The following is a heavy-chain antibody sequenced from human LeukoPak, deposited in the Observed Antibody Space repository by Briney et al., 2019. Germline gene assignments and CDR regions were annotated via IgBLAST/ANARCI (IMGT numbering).Heavy chain of an antibody. V-gene: IGHV3-30*04. CDR1: GFTFSSYA. J-gene: IGHJ6*02. CDR3: ASLDSIAAADQEYYYYYGMDA. Sequence: GGSLRLSCAASGFTFSSYAMHWVRQAPGKGLEWVAVISYDGSNKYYADSVKGRFTISRDNSKNTLYLQMNSLRAEDTAVYYCASLDSIAAADQEYYYYYGMDAWGQGTTVTVSS. CDR2: ISYDGSNK. D-gene: IGHD6-13*01.